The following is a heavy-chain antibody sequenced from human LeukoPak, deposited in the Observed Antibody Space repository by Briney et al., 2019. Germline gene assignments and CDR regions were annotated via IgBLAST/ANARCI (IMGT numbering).Heavy chain of an antibody. CDR1: GGTFSSYA. V-gene: IGHV1-69*05. CDR2: IIPIFGTA. Sequence: GSSVKVSCKASGGTFSSYAISWVRQAPGQGLAWMGRIIPIFGTANYAQKFQGRVTITTDESTSTAYMELSSLRSEDTAVYYCARDEKGSSSWFTYYYYMDLWGKGTTVTVCS. CDR3: ARDEKGSSSWFTYYYYMDL. J-gene: IGHJ6*03. D-gene: IGHD6-13*01.